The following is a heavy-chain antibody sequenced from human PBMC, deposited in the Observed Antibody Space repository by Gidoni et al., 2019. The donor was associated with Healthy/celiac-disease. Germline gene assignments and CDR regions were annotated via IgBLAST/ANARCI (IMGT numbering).Heavy chain of an antibody. CDR2: IIPIFGTA. CDR1: GGPFSSYA. CDR3: ARVDDSSGNIALGDY. J-gene: IGHJ4*02. Sequence: QVQLVQSGAEVKKPGSSVKVSCKASGGPFSSYAIRWVRQAPGQGLEWMGGIIPIFGTANYAQKFQGRVTITADESTSTAYMELSSLRSEDTAVYYCARVDDSSGNIALGDYWGQGTLVTVSS. D-gene: IGHD3-22*01. V-gene: IGHV1-69*01.